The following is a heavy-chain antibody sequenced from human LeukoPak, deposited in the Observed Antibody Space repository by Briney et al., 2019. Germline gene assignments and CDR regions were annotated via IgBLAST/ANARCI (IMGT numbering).Heavy chain of an antibody. CDR2: MSSSSSYI. Sequence: PGGSLRLSCAASGFTFSSYSMNWVRQAPGKGLESVSSMSSSSSYIYYADSVKGRFTISRDNAKNSLYLQMNSLRAEDTAVYYCARGHYDILTGYYGPLDYWGQGTLVTVSS. CDR1: GFTFSSYS. CDR3: ARGHYDILTGYYGPLDY. V-gene: IGHV3-21*01. J-gene: IGHJ4*02. D-gene: IGHD3-9*01.